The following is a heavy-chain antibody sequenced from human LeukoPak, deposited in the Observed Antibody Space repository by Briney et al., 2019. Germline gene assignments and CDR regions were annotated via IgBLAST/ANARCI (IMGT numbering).Heavy chain of an antibody. Sequence: GASVKVSCKASGYTFTSYGISWVRQAPGQGLEWMGWTSAYNGNTNYAQKLQGRVTMTTDTSTSTAYMELRSLRSDDTAVYYCAREGDYDSSGYFDYWGQGTLVTVSS. V-gene: IGHV1-18*01. CDR2: TSAYNGNT. CDR1: GYTFTSYG. D-gene: IGHD3-22*01. J-gene: IGHJ4*02. CDR3: AREGDYDSSGYFDY.